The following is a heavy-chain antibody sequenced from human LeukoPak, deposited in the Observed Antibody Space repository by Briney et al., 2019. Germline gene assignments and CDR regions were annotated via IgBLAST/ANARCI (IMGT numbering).Heavy chain of an antibody. CDR1: GGSFSGYY. D-gene: IGHD3-10*01. CDR2: INHSGST. V-gene: IGHV4-34*01. J-gene: IGHJ3*02. Sequence: SETLSLTCAVYGGSFSGYYWSWIRQPPGKGLEWIGEINHSGSTNYNPSLKSRVTISVDTSKNQFSLKLGSVTAADTAVYYCAKSNGYGLVDIWGQGTMVTVSS. CDR3: AKSNGYGLVDI.